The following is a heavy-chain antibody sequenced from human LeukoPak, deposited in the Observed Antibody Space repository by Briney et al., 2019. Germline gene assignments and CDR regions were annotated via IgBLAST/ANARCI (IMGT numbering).Heavy chain of an antibody. D-gene: IGHD2-2*01. CDR1: GFTFSSYA. J-gene: IGHJ3*02. Sequence: GRSLRLSCAASGFTFSSYAMHWVRQAPGKGLEWVAVISYDGSNKYYADSVKGRFTISRDNSKNTLYLQMNSLRAEDTAVYYCARDLSSSTSWKDAFDIWGQGTMVTVSS. CDR3: ARDLSSSTSWKDAFDI. V-gene: IGHV3-30-3*01. CDR2: ISYDGSNK.